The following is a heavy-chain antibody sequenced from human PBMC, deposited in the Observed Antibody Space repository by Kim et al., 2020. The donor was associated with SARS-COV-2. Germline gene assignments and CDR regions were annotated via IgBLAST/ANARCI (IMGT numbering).Heavy chain of an antibody. J-gene: IGHJ6*02. D-gene: IGHD6-13*01. V-gene: IGHV4-59*01. Sequence: PPLKRRVTILVDTSKNQFALKLSSVTAADTAVYYCARSAGTYYYDMDVWGQGTTVTVSS. CDR3: ARSAGTYYYDMDV.